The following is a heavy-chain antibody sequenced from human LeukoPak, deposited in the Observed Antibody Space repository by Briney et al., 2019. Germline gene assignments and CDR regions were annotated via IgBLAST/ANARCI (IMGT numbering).Heavy chain of an antibody. V-gene: IGHV3-21*01. J-gene: IGHJ4*02. D-gene: IGHD3-22*01. CDR2: ISSSSSYI. CDR3: AITSSGYYPSG. CDR1: GFTFSSYS. Sequence: GGSLRLSCAASGFTFSSYSMNWVRQAPGKGLEWVSSISSSSSYIYYADSVKGRFTISRDNAKSSLYLQMNSLRAEDTAVYYCAITSSGYYPSGWGQGTLVTVSS.